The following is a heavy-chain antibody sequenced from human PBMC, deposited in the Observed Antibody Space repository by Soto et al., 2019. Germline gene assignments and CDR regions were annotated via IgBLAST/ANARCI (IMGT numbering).Heavy chain of an antibody. CDR3: ARDSPLGY. CDR2: INPLNGNT. D-gene: IGHD2-15*01. CDR1: GYTFINYG. Sequence: QPQLVQSGPEVKKSGASVKVSCKASGYTFINYGVSWVRQAPGQGLEWMGWINPLNGNTNYTQKFQGRITMTTDTSTNTAYMEVRSLRSDDTAVFYCARDSPLGYWGQGPLVSVSS. V-gene: IGHV1-18*01. J-gene: IGHJ4*02.